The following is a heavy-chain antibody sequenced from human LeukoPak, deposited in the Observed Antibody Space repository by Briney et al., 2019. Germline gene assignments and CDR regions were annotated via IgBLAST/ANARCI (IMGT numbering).Heavy chain of an antibody. Sequence: GGSLRLSCAVSGLTFSSYWMTWVRQAPGKGLELVANIKQDGSEKYYVDSVKGRFTISRDNAKDSLYLQMSSVRAEDTAVYYCARVGCTSTSCLANWGQGTLVTVSS. D-gene: IGHD2-2*01. CDR3: ARVGCTSTSCLAN. V-gene: IGHV3-7*01. CDR1: GLTFSSYW. CDR2: IKQDGSEK. J-gene: IGHJ4*02.